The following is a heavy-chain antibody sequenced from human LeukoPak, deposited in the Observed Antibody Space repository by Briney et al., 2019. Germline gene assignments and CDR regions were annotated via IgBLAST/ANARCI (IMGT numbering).Heavy chain of an antibody. J-gene: IGHJ4*02. CDR1: HGLITNYY. CDR2: IHSSGST. CDR3: ARHLTDSSVGIEY. V-gene: IGHV4-4*09. D-gene: IGHD2-15*01. Sequence: SETLSLTCTVSHGLITNYYWSWIRQSPGKGLEWIGYIHSSGSTNHNPSLQNRVTISVDTSKNQFSLKVTSVTAADTAVYYCARHLTDSSVGIEYWGPGTLVTVSS.